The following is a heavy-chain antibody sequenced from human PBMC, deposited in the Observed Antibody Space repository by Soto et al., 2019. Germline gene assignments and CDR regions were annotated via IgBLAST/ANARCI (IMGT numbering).Heavy chain of an antibody. Sequence: EVHLLESGGDLVQSGGSLRLSCAASGFTLGTYAMSWVRRAPGKGLDWVSAISGNGSDTYLGDSVKGRFSISRDNSKNMLYLQMSSLRGEDTAIYYCARRVGTTGVFDFWGQGTRVIVSS. V-gene: IGHV3-23*02. CDR2: ISGNGSDT. J-gene: IGHJ4*02. D-gene: IGHD1-26*01. CDR1: GFTLGTYA. CDR3: ARRVGTTGVFDF.